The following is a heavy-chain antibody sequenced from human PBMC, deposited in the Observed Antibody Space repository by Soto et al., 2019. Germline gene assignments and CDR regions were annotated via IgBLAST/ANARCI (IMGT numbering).Heavy chain of an antibody. CDR3: ARELRDGYKPGLYYFDY. J-gene: IGHJ4*02. CDR2: IYYSGST. D-gene: IGHD5-12*01. Sequence: QVQLQESGPGLVKPSQTLSLTCTVSGGSISSGGYYWSWIRQHPGKGLEWIGYIYYSGSTYYNPSLKSRVTISVDTSKNQFSLKLSSVTAADTAVYYCARELRDGYKPGLYYFDYWGQGTLVTVSS. V-gene: IGHV4-31*03. CDR1: GGSISSGGYY.